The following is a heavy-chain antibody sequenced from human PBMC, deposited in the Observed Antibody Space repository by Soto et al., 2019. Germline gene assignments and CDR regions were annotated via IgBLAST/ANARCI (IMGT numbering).Heavy chain of an antibody. D-gene: IGHD4-4*01. CDR3: VKLPVTTASYYYFGMDV. CDR2: ISGSGIST. V-gene: IGHV3-23*01. Sequence: GGSLRLSCAASGFPFSTYPMNWVRQVPGKGLEWVSGISGSGISTFYADSVKGRFTISRDNSKNTVYLQMNRLRAEDTALYYCVKLPVTTASYYYFGMDVWGQGTTVTVS. J-gene: IGHJ6*02. CDR1: GFPFSTYP.